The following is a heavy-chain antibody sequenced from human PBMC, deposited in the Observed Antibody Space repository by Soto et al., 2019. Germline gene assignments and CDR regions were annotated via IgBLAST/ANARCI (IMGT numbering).Heavy chain of an antibody. CDR2: ISYDGSNK. D-gene: IGHD6-19*01. Sequence: GGSLRLSCAASGFTFSSYAMHWVRQAPGKGLEWVAVISYDGSNKYYADSVKGRFTISRDNSKNTLYLQMNSLRAEDTAVYYCARSEVAGPNFDYWGQGTLVTVSS. CDR3: ARSEVAGPNFDY. J-gene: IGHJ4*02. CDR1: GFTFSSYA. V-gene: IGHV3-30-3*01.